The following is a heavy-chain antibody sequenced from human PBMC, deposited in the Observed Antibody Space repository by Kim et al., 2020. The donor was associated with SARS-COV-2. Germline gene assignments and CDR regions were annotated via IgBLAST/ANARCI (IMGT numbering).Heavy chain of an antibody. J-gene: IGHJ4*02. D-gene: IGHD3-10*01. CDR3: ARVGFGESIGVDY. Sequence: GGSLRLSCAASGFTFSSYWMHWVRQAPGKGLVWVSRINSDGSSTSYADSVKGRFTISRDNAKNTLYLQMNSLRAEDTAVYYCARVGFGESIGVDYWGQGTLVTVSS. V-gene: IGHV3-74*01. CDR1: GFTFSSYW. CDR2: INSDGSST.